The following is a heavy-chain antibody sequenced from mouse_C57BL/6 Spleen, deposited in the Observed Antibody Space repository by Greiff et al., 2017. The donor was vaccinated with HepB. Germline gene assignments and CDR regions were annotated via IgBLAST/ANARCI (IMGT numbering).Heavy chain of an antibody. J-gene: IGHJ4*01. CDR1: GYTFTSYW. D-gene: IGHD4-1*02. CDR2: IDPSDSYT. V-gene: IGHV1-59*01. CDR3: ARVQLRYYAMDY. Sequence: QVQLQQPGAELVRPGTSVKLSCKASGYTFTSYWMHWVKQRPGQGLEWIGVIDPSDSYTNYNQKFKGKATLTVDTSSSTAYMQLSSLTSEDSAVYYCARVQLRYYAMDYWGQGTSVTVSS.